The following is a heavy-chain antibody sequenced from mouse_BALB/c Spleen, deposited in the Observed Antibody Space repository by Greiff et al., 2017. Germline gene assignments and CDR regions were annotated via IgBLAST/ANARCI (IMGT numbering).Heavy chain of an antibody. Sequence: EVQLQESGAELVKPGASVKLSCTASGFNIKDTYMHWVKQRPEQGLEWIGRIDPANGNTKYDPKFQGKATITADTSSNTAYLQLSSLTSEDTAVYYCARGGGYDYAMDYWGQGTSVTVSS. CDR1: GFNIKDTY. CDR3: ARGGGYDYAMDY. D-gene: IGHD2-2*01. V-gene: IGHV14-3*02. CDR2: IDPANGNT. J-gene: IGHJ4*01.